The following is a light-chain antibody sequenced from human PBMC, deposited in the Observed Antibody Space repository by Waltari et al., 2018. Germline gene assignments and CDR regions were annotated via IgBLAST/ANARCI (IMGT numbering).Light chain of an antibody. Sequence: QPVLTQSSSTSASLGSSVKLTCTLDSGHSTSIIAWHQQQPGKAPRYLMKLEDSGNYNKGSGVPDRFSGASSGADRYLAIFNLQSEDEADYYCETWDSNTRVFGGGTKLTVL. CDR3: ETWDSNTRV. J-gene: IGLJ3*02. V-gene: IGLV4-60*03. CDR1: SGHSTSI. CDR2: LEDSGNY.